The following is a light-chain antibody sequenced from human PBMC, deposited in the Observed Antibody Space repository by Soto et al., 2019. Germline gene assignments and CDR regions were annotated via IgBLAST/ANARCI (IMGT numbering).Light chain of an antibody. J-gene: IGKJ3*01. CDR2: CVS. Sequence: EIVLTQSPGTLSLSPGERATLSCRASQSVGSTYLAWYQQKPGQAPKLLIYCVSSRATGIPDRFSGSGSGTDFTLTISRLEPEDFAVYYCQQYGTSPLTFGPGTKVDI. V-gene: IGKV3-20*01. CDR3: QQYGTSPLT. CDR1: QSVGSTY.